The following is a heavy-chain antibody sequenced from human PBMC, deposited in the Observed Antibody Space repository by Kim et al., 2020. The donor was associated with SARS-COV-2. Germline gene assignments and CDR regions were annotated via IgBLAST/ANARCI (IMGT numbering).Heavy chain of an antibody. Sequence: SETLSLTCTVSVGSINSSSYYWGWIRQPPGKGLEWIGSIYYSGSTYYNPSLKSRVTISVDTSKNQFSLKLSSVTAADTAVYYCASDEYSSSAVGYWGQGT. CDR1: VGSINSSSYY. J-gene: IGHJ4*02. CDR3: ASDEYSSSAVGY. D-gene: IGHD6-6*01. V-gene: IGHV4-39*01. CDR2: IYYSGST.